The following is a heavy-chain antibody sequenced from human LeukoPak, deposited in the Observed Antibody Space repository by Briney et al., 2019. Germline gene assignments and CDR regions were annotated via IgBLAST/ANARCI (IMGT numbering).Heavy chain of an antibody. CDR2: INAGNGNT. CDR3: ARAFYRYDILTGYYDYYYFDY. D-gene: IGHD3-9*01. Sequence: GASVKVSCKASGYILTSYAMHWVRQAPGQRLEWMGWINAGNGNTKCSQKFQGRVTITRDTSASTAYMELSSLRSEDTAVYYCARAFYRYDILTGYYDYYYFDYWGQGTLVTVSS. V-gene: IGHV1-3*01. CDR1: GYILTSYA. J-gene: IGHJ4*02.